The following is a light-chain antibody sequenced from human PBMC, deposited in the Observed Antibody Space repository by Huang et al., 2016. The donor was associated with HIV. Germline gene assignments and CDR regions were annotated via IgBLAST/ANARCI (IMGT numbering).Light chain of an antibody. V-gene: IGKV3-11*01. CDR1: QSVSSD. CDR2: GAS. CDR3: QQRSDWPRT. J-gene: IGKJ2*01. Sequence: EIVLTPSPATPSLSPGERATLSCRASQSVSSDLDWYQQKAGQAPRLLIYGASNRATGIPARFSGSGSGTDFTLTISSLEPEDFAVYYCQQRSDWPRTFGQGTKLEIK.